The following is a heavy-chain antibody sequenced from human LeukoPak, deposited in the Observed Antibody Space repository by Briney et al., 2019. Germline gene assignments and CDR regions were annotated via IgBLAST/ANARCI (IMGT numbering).Heavy chain of an antibody. J-gene: IGHJ4*02. CDR3: ERDSTSSGYSYGYWLY. V-gene: IGHV1-2*02. Sequence: ASLKVSCKPSGYTFTGYYMHWVRQARGQGLEWMGWINPNSGGTNYAKNFQGRVTMTRDTSISTDYMVLRRLRSDDTAVYYRERDSTSSGYSYGYWLYWGQGTLVTASS. CDR2: INPNSGGT. CDR1: GYTFTGYY. D-gene: IGHD5-18*01.